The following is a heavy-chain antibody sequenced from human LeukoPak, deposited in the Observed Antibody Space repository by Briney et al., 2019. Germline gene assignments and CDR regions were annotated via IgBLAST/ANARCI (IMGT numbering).Heavy chain of an antibody. D-gene: IGHD1-26*01. CDR1: GGSFSGYY. V-gene: IGHV4-34*01. CDR3: ARQYSGSHYQYYFDY. Sequence: PSETLSLTCAVYGGSFSGYYWTWISQPPGKGLEWIGEINHSGSTTYKPSLKSRVTISVDTSKNHFSLRLSSVTAADTAVYYCARQYSGSHYQYYFDYWGQGTLVTVSS. CDR2: INHSGST. J-gene: IGHJ4*02.